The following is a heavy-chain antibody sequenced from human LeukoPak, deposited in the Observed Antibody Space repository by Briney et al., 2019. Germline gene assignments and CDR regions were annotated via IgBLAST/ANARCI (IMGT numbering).Heavy chain of an antibody. CDR2: TYSGGYT. Sequence: PGGFLRLSWAASGSSVGNNYMSSVRQSRGKGLEWMSVTYSGGYTSYSDSVKGRIAMFRDNSKKTLYLQMNSLKDEDTAVYYCAERSTVAVWGQGNLVTVSS. D-gene: IGHD6-19*01. J-gene: IGHJ4*02. CDR3: AERSTVAV. V-gene: IGHV3-66*01. CDR1: GSSVGNNY.